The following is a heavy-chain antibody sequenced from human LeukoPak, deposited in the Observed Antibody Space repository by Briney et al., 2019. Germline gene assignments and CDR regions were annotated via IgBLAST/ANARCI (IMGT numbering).Heavy chain of an antibody. J-gene: IGHJ6*04. CDR1: RFTFNDYW. Sequence: GGSLRLSCAASRFTFNDYWMTWVRQAPGNGLEWVAHINQDGSEKYYVDSVKGRFTISRDNSKNTLYLQMNSLRAEDTAVYYCARDFEAGRGYYYYYGMDVWGKGTTVTVSS. CDR2: INQDGSEK. D-gene: IGHD3-9*01. CDR3: ARDFEAGRGYYYYYGMDV. V-gene: IGHV3-7*01.